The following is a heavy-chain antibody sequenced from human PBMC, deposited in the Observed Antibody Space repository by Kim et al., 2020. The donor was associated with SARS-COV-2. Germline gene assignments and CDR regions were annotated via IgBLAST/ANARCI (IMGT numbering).Heavy chain of an antibody. D-gene: IGHD2-2*01. J-gene: IGHJ4*02. Sequence: GGSLRLSCAASGFTFSNYAMHWVRQAPGKGPEWVSVISKDGNNTYYADSVKGRFTISRDNSKNTLFLQMDSLRPEDTAVYYCAKGVCTSGPNCAWDGYLDDWGQGTLVTVSS. CDR3: AKGVCTSGPNCAWDGYLDD. CDR1: GFTFSNYA. CDR2: ISKDGNNT. V-gene: IGHV3-30*18.